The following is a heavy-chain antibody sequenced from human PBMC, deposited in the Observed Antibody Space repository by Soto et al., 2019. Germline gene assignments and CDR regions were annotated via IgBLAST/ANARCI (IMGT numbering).Heavy chain of an antibody. CDR1: GFSLTNGRMG. D-gene: IGHD4-17*01. CDR2: FFSDAER. Sequence: QVTLKESGPVLVKPTETLTLTCSVSGFSLTNGRMGVSWIRQPPGKALEWLAHFFSDAERSYSTSMQSRLNMYKDSSGSQVVLTITNMALADTATYFCARMDGDYNYYGLDVWGHGIAVTVSS. J-gene: IGHJ6*02. V-gene: IGHV2-26*01. CDR3: ARMDGDYNYYGLDV.